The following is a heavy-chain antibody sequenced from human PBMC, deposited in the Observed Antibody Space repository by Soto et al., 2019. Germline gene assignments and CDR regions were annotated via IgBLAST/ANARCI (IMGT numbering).Heavy chain of an antibody. J-gene: IGHJ6*02. D-gene: IGHD3-10*01. V-gene: IGHV3-30*18. Sequence: QVQLVESGGGVVQPGGTLRLPCAASGFIFNNYGMQWVRQAPGRGLEWVAVIAYDGSLKYYVDSVKGRFTISRDNSKNTLYLQINSLRAEDTAVYYCAKDLKVSGSHYGTLNYYYGMDVWGQGTTVSVSS. CDR1: GFIFNNYG. CDR2: IAYDGSLK. CDR3: AKDLKVSGSHYGTLNYYYGMDV.